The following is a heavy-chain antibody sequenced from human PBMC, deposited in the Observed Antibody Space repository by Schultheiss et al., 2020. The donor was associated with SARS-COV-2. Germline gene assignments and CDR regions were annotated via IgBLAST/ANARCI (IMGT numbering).Heavy chain of an antibody. Sequence: GGSLRLSCAASGFTFSSYWMSWVRQAPGKGLEWVANIKQDGSEKYYVDSVKGRFTISRDNSKNTLYLQMNSLRAEDTAVYYCARAQGSIRRYFDYWGQGTLVTVSS. D-gene: IGHD6-13*01. J-gene: IGHJ4*02. CDR1: GFTFSSYW. V-gene: IGHV3-7*01. CDR2: IKQDGSEK. CDR3: ARAQGSIRRYFDY.